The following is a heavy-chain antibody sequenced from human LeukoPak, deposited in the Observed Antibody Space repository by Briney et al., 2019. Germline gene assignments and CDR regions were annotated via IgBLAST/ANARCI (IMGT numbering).Heavy chain of an antibody. J-gene: IGHJ4*02. CDR1: GFTFGAYA. CDR3: TRGGSCSSSSCSPFLN. D-gene: IGHD2-2*01. V-gene: IGHV3-49*04. CDR2: IRSKLYGGTT. Sequence: GGSPRLSCTASGFTFGAYAMSWVRQAPGKGLEWVGFIRSKLYGGTTEYAASVKGRFTISRDDSKSIAYLQMNSLKTEDTAVYYCTRGGSCSSSSCSPFLNWGQGTLVTASS.